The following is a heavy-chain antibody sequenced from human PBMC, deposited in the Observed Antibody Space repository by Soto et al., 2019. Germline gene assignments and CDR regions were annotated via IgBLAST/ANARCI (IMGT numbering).Heavy chain of an antibody. D-gene: IGHD6-13*01. J-gene: IGHJ4*02. Sequence: GGSLRLSCAASGFTFSSYSMNWVRQAPGKGLEWVSSISSSSSYIYYADSVKGRFTISRDNAKNSLYLQMNSLRAEDTAVYYCARDYSCSWHHTDYWGQGTLVTVSS. CDR3: ARDYSCSWHHTDY. CDR2: ISSSSSYI. V-gene: IGHV3-21*01. CDR1: GFTFSSYS.